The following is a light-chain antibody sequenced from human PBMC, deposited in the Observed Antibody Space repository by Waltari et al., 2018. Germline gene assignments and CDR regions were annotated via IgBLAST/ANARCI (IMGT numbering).Light chain of an antibody. V-gene: IGLV6-57*02. CDR2: EDN. Sequence: NFMLTQPHSVSESPGKTVTISCTGSSGSIASNYVQWYQQRPGSAPTTVFYEDNLGPSGVPGRFSVSIDRSSNSASLTISGLKTEDEADYYCQSYDSSNPYWVFGGGTKLTVL. CDR3: QSYDSSNPYWV. CDR1: SGSIASNY. J-gene: IGLJ3*02.